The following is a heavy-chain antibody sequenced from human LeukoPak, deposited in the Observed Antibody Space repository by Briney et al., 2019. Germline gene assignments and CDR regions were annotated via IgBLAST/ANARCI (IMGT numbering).Heavy chain of an antibody. CDR3: ARGGYGDYGTPYYYYMDV. Sequence: ASVKVSCKASGYTFTSYYMHWVRQAPGQGLEWMGIINPSGGSTSYAQKFQGRVTMTRDMSTSTVYMELSSLRSEDTAVYYCARGGYGDYGTPYYYYMDVWGKGTTVTVSS. V-gene: IGHV1-46*01. CDR2: INPSGGST. D-gene: IGHD4-17*01. CDR1: GYTFTSYY. J-gene: IGHJ6*03.